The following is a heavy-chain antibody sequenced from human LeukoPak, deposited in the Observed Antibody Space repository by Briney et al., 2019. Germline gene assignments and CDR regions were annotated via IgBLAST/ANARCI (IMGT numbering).Heavy chain of an antibody. D-gene: IGHD4-17*01. Sequence: SETLSLTYTVSGGSISSSSYYWGWIRQPPGKGLDWIGNIYYRGSTYYKPSLKSRVTISVDTSKNQFSLRLSSVTAADTAIYFCARDSGDYNFDYWGQGILVTVSS. V-gene: IGHV4-39*01. CDR2: IYYRGST. J-gene: IGHJ4*02. CDR3: ARDSGDYNFDY. CDR1: GGSISSSSYY.